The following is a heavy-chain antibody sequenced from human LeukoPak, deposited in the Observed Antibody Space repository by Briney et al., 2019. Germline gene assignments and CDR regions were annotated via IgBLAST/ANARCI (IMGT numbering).Heavy chain of an antibody. V-gene: IGHV3-7*01. CDR1: GFTFSSYG. J-gene: IGHJ6*02. CDR2: IKQDGSDK. D-gene: IGHD5-18*01. Sequence: PGGSLRLSCAASGFTFSSYGMSWVRQAPGKGPEWVANIKQDGSDKYYVDSVKGRFTISRDNAKNALYLQVNSLRPEDTAVYYCARGEFAWIQGSYGMNVWGQGTTVTVSS. CDR3: ARGEFAWIQGSYGMNV.